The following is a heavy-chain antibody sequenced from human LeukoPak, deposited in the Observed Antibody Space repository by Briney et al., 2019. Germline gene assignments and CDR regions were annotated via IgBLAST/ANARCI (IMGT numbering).Heavy chain of an antibody. V-gene: IGHV4-34*01. CDR1: GGSFSGYY. D-gene: IGHD3-10*01. Sequence: PSETLSLTCAVYGGSFSGYYWSWIRQPPGKGLEWIGEINHSGSTNYNPSLKSRVTISVDTSKNQFSLKLSSVTAADTAVYYCARRGKYYYGSGSFNRYNWFDPWGQGTLVTVSS. CDR3: ARRGKYYYGSGSFNRYNWFDP. J-gene: IGHJ5*02. CDR2: INHSGST.